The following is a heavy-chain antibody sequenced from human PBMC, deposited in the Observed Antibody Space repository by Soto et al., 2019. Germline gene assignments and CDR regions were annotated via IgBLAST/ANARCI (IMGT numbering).Heavy chain of an antibody. CDR1: GFTFSSYA. J-gene: IGHJ6*02. CDR3: ARGSSSSSGSGMDV. V-gene: IGHV3-30-3*01. Sequence: QPGGSLRLSCAASGFTFSSYAMHWVRQASGKGLEWVAVISYDGSNKYYADSVKGRFTISRDNSKNTLYLQMNSLRAEDTAVYYCARGSSSSSGSGMDVWGQGTTVTVSS. CDR2: ISYDGSNK. D-gene: IGHD6-6*01.